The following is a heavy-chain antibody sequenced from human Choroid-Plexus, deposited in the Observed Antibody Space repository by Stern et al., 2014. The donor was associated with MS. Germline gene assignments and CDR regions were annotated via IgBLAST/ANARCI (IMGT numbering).Heavy chain of an antibody. J-gene: IGHJ5*02. CDR1: GFPFGRCA. CDR2: VSYDGSNK. CDR3: AKDRQYLTYFFDH. Sequence: VQLVESGGGVVQPGGPLRRSCVASGFPFGRCAMHWVRQAPGKGLAWVAGVSYDGSNKYYADSVKGRFTISRDNSQNTLYMQMSSLRPEDTAVYYCAKDRQYLTYFFDHWGQGSLVTVSS. V-gene: IGHV3-30*18. D-gene: IGHD2/OR15-2a*01.